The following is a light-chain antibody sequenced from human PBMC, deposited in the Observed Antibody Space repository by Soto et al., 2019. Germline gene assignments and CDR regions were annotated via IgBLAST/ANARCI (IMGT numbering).Light chain of an antibody. Sequence: QSALTQPTSVSGSPGQSITISCTGSNSDVGGYDYVSWYQQHPGKVPKLLTYHVTNRPSGASDRFSGSKSGNTASLTISGLQPEDEADYYCSSFTSVHTGVFGGGTKLTVL. V-gene: IGLV2-14*01. J-gene: IGLJ3*02. CDR3: SSFTSVHTGV. CDR2: HVT. CDR1: NSDVGGYDY.